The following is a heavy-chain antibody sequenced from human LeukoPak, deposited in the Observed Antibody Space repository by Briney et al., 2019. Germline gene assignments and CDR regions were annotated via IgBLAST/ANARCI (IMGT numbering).Heavy chain of an antibody. CDR3: AKGPPERYCSGDSCGEYYFDY. J-gene: IGHJ4*02. V-gene: IGHV3-23*01. D-gene: IGHD2-15*01. Sequence: QPGGSLILSCAASGFTFSNYAMSWVRQAPGKGLEWVSGISDSGGSTYYADSVKGRFTISRDNSKNTLDLQVNSLRAEDTAVYYCAKGPPERYCSGDSCGEYYFDYWGQGTLVTVSS. CDR2: ISDSGGST. CDR1: GFTFSNYA.